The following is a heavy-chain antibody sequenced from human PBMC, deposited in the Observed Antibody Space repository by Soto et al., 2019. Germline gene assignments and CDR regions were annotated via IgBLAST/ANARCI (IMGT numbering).Heavy chain of an antibody. Sequence: GGSLRLSCAASGFTFINAWMTWVRQAPGKGLEWVGRIKSQTNGGTTDYAAPVKGRFTIPRDDSKSTLYLQMNSLKTEDTAVYYCATAYYDSSGFDFWGQGTLVTVSS. J-gene: IGHJ4*02. CDR3: ATAYYDSSGFDF. D-gene: IGHD3-22*01. V-gene: IGHV3-15*01. CDR2: IKSQTNGGTT. CDR1: GFTFINAW.